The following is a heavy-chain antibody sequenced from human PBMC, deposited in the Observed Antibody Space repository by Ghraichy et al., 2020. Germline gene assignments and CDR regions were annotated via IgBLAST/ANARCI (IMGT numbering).Heavy chain of an antibody. V-gene: IGHV3-21*01. Sequence: GGSLRLSCAASGFTFSIYSMNWVRQAPGKGLEWVSSISGNSNNVYYADSVKGRFTISRDNAKNSLYLQMNSLRAEDTAVYYCAKNGYGGNSYWYFDRWGRGTLVTVSS. CDR1: GFTFSIYS. D-gene: IGHD4-23*01. CDR2: ISGNSNNV. CDR3: AKNGYGGNSYWYFDR. J-gene: IGHJ2*01.